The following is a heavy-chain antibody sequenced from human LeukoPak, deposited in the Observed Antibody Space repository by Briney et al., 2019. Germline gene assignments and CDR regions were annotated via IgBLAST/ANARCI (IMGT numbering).Heavy chain of an antibody. J-gene: IGHJ4*02. Sequence: PGRSLRLSCAASGFTFSSYVMHWVRQAPGKGLEWVAIISYDGSNEYYADSVKGRFTISRDNAKNTLYLQMNSLRAEDTAVYYCARDMTALGHWGQGTLVTVSS. V-gene: IGHV3-30*04. D-gene: IGHD2-21*02. CDR1: GFTFSSYV. CDR2: ISYDGSNE. CDR3: ARDMTALGH.